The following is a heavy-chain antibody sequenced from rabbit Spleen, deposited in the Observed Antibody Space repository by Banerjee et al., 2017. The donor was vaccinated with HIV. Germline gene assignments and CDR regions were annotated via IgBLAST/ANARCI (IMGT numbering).Heavy chain of an antibody. CDR2: IYTGYSGST. Sequence: QEQLKESGGGLVQPGGSLKLSCKASGFTLSSYYMNWVRQAPGKGLEWIACIYTGYSGSTYYASWARGRFTISKTSSTTVTLQMTSLTAADTATYFCARDTSSSFSSYGMDLWGPGTLVTVS. J-gene: IGHJ6*01. V-gene: IGHV1S45*01. D-gene: IGHD1-1*01. CDR1: GFTLSSYYM. CDR3: ARDTSSSFSSYGMDL.